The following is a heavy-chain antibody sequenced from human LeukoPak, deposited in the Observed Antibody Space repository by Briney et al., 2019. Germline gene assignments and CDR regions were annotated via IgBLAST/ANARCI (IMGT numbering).Heavy chain of an antibody. V-gene: IGHV5-51*01. CDR1: GYSFTSYW. Sequence: GESLKISCKGSGYSFTSYWIGWVRQMPGKGLEWMGIIYPGDSDTRYSPSFQGQVTISADKSISTAYLQWSSLKASDTAMYYCARQESPGIAAAGTESTEYFQHWGQGTLVTVSS. J-gene: IGHJ1*01. CDR2: IYPGDSDT. D-gene: IGHD6-13*01. CDR3: ARQESPGIAAAGTESTEYFQH.